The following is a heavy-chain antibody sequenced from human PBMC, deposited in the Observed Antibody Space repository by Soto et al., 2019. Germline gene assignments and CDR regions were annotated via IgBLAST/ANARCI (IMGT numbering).Heavy chain of an antibody. CDR1: GYTFTSYG. V-gene: IGHV1-18*01. CDR3: ARSGVWEPRDY. D-gene: IGHD1-26*01. CDR2: ISAYNGHT. Sequence: QVQLVQSGAEVKKPGASVKVSCKASGYTFTSYGISWVRQAPGQGLEWMGWISAYNGHTSYAQKLQVRTTMTPDTAPSTAYMELRRLRSDETAVYYCARSGVWEPRDYWGQGTLVTVSS. J-gene: IGHJ4*02.